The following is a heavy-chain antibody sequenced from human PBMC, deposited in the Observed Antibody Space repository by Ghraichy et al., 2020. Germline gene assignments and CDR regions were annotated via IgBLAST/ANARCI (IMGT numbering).Heavy chain of an antibody. CDR1: GGSISSSSYY. J-gene: IGHJ6*02. Sequence: SQTLSLTCTVSGGSISSSSYYWGWIRQPPGKGLEWIGSIYYSGSTYYNPSLKSRVTISVDTSKNQFSLKLSSVTAADTAVYYCARHSSNYYYYGMDVWGQGTTVTVSS. CDR2: IYYSGST. CDR3: ARHSSNYYYYGMDV. D-gene: IGHD5/OR15-5a*01. V-gene: IGHV4-39*01.